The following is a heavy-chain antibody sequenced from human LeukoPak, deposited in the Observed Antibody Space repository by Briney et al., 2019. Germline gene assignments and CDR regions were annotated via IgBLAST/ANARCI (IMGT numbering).Heavy chain of an antibody. CDR1: GFTVSSKY. D-gene: IGHD3-10*02. CDR3: AELGITMIGGV. J-gene: IGHJ6*04. CDR2: IYSGGST. Sequence: GGSLRLSCAASGFTVSSKYMSWVRQAPGKGLEWVSVIYSGGSTHYVDSVKGRFTIFRDNSKNTVYLQMNSLRAGDTAVYYCAELGITMIGGVWGKGTTVTISS. V-gene: IGHV3-66*01.